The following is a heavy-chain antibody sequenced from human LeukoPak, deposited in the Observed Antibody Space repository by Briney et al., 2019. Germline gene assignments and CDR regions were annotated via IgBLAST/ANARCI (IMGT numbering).Heavy chain of an antibody. CDR1: GSTLSDYW. CDR3: VRDGGGTTPYDC. J-gene: IGHJ4*02. Sequence: GGSLRLSCAASGSTLSDYWMNWVRQVPGKGPVWVSHISPDGRNIAYADSVKGRFTISRDSAKNTLYLQMNSLRVGDTAVYYCVRDGGGTTPYDCWGQGTLVTVSS. CDR2: ISPDGRNI. D-gene: IGHD1-7*01. V-gene: IGHV3-74*01.